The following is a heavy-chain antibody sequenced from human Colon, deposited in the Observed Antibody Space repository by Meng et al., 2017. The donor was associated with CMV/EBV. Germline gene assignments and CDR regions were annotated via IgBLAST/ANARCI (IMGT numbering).Heavy chain of an antibody. Sequence: GESLKISCAASGFSLSNYGMHWVRQAPGKGLEWVSVIAWDGETSYYADSVKGRFTISRDVSKPSLYLEMNNLRPEDTAFYYCVKGGADLKWLLFDSWGPGILVTVSS. CDR2: IAWDGETS. V-gene: IGHV3-43D*03. CDR3: VKGGADLKWLLFDS. J-gene: IGHJ4*02. D-gene: IGHD3-3*01. CDR1: GFSLSNYG.